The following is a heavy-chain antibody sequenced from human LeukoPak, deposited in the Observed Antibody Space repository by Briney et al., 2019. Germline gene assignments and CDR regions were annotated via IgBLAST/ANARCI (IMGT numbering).Heavy chain of an antibody. Sequence: GGSLRLSCAASGFTFSSYSMNWVPQAPGKGLEWVSYISSSSSTIYYADSVKGRFTISTDNAKNSRYLQMNNMRAEDTAVYYCAKFGGVVGNDTFDIWGQGTMVTVSS. CDR1: GFTFSSYS. V-gene: IGHV3-48*01. D-gene: IGHD3-16*01. J-gene: IGHJ3*02. CDR3: AKFGGVVGNDTFDI. CDR2: ISSSSSTI.